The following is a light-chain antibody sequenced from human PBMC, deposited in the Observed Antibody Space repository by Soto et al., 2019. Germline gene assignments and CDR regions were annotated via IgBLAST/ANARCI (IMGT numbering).Light chain of an antibody. J-gene: IGKJ2*01. CDR2: SAS. CDR1: QSVGRW. Sequence: DIQMTQSPSTLSASVGDRVNITCRASQSVGRWLAWYQQKPGKAPKLLVFSASRLDSRAPSRFSGSGSGTDFTLTISSLQPDDFATYYCQQYNSFSTFGQGTKLEIK. CDR3: QQYNSFST. V-gene: IGKV1-5*03.